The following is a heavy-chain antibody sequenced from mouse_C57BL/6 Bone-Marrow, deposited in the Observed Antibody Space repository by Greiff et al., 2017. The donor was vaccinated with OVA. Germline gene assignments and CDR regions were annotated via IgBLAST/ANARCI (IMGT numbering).Heavy chain of an antibody. V-gene: IGHV1-19*01. CDR2: INPYNGGT. CDR3: ARSTTVPRYFDV. CDR1: GYTFTDYY. D-gene: IGHD2-13*01. Sequence: EVQLQQSGPVLVKPGASVKMSCKASGYTFTDYYMNWVKQSHGKSLEWIGVINPYNGGTSYNQKFKGKATLTVDKSSSTAYMELNSLTSEDSAVYYCARSTTVPRYFDVWGTGTTVTVSS. J-gene: IGHJ1*03.